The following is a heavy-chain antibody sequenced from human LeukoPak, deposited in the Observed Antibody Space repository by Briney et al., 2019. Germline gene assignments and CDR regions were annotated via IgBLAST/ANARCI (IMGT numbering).Heavy chain of an antibody. CDR3: AKDHVSPDSSGYHEDY. V-gene: IGHV3-23*01. D-gene: IGHD3-22*01. Sequence: GGSLRLSCAASGFTFSSYAMSWVRQAPGKGLEWVSAISGSGGSTYYAGSVKGRFTISRDNSKTTLYLQMNSLRAEDTAVYYCAKDHVSPDSSGYHEDYWGQGTLVTVSS. CDR1: GFTFSSYA. CDR2: ISGSGGST. J-gene: IGHJ4*02.